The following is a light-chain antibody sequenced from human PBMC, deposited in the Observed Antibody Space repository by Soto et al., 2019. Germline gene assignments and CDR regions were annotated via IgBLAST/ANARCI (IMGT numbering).Light chain of an antibody. CDR2: DVS. J-gene: IGLJ2*01. Sequence: QSVLTQPASVSGSPGQSITISCTGTSSDVGGYNYVSWYQQHPDKAPQLMIYDVSNRPSGVSNRFSGSKSGNTASLPISGLQADDEADYYCCSYTSSSTVVFGGGTKLTVL. CDR1: SSDVGGYNY. V-gene: IGLV2-14*01. CDR3: CSYTSSSTVV.